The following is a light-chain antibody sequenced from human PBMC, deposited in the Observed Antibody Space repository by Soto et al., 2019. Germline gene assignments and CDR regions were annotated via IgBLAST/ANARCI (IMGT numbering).Light chain of an antibody. CDR1: QDISTY. V-gene: IGKV1-27*01. CDR2: AAY. Sequence: DIQMTQAPSSLSASVGDRVTITCRARQDISTYLAWYQQKPGKVPKLLISAAYTLQSGVPPRFSGSGSGTDFTLTINRLEPEDFAVYYCQQYGNSPLTFGQGTKVEIK. CDR3: QQYGNSPLT. J-gene: IGKJ1*01.